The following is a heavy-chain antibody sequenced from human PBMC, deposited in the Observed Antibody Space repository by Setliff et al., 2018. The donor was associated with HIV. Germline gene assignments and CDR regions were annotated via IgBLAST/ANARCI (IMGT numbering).Heavy chain of an antibody. J-gene: IGHJ6*03. D-gene: IGHD3-22*01. Sequence: ALVKVSCKASGYTFSSYDINWVRQATGQGLEWMGWMNPNSGNTGYAQKFQGRVTMTRDTSISTAYMELNNLKFEDMAVYYCARARRDSYDRGRRNHYYIDVWGKGTTVTVSS. CDR1: GYTFSSYD. CDR2: MNPNSGNT. CDR3: ARARRDSYDRGRRNHYYIDV. V-gene: IGHV1-8*02.